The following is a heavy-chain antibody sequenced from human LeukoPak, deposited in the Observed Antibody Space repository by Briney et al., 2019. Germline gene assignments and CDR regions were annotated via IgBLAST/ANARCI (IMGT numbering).Heavy chain of an antibody. J-gene: IGHJ6*02. V-gene: IGHV1-2*02. CDR3: ARDDYDYVWGRYGMDV. CDR1: GYTFTGYY. D-gene: IGHD3-16*01. Sequence: ASVKVSCKASGYTFTGYYMHWVRQAPGQGLEWMGWINPNSGGTNYAQKFQGRVTMTRDTSISTAYMELSRLRSDDMAVYYCARDDYDYVWGRYGMDVWGQGTTVTVSS. CDR2: INPNSGGT.